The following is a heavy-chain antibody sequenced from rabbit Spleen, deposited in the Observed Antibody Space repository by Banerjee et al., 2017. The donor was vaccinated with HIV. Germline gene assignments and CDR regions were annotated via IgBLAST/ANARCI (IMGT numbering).Heavy chain of an antibody. CDR1: GFSLSSYS. V-gene: IGHV1S25*01. Sequence: QEQLKETGGGLVQPGGSLTLTCTVSGFSLSSYSMGWVRQAPGKGLEYIGIINNGGSTYYASWVNDRFTISKTSSTTVTLQMTSLTAADTATYFCARGFWDGSSDVFELWGPGTLVTVS. D-gene: IGHD8-1*01. J-gene: IGHJ6*01. CDR3: ARGFWDGSSDVFEL. CDR2: INNGGST.